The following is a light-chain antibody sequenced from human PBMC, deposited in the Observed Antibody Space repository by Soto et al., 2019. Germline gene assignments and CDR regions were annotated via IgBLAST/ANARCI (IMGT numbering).Light chain of an antibody. CDR2: GAS. J-gene: IGKJ1*01. Sequence: EIVLAQSPGTLAVSPGERFTLSCRASQSVDISLAWYQQKPGQAPRLLIYGASTRATDMPGTFSGRGSGTEFTLTISSLRPEDFAVYYCQQYRSWPRTFGQGTKVDIK. CDR3: QQYRSWPRT. V-gene: IGKV3-15*01. CDR1: QSVDIS.